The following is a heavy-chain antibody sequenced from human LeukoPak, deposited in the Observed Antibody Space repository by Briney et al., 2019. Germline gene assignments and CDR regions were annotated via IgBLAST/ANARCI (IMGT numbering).Heavy chain of an antibody. CDR1: EFTYSTYW. Sequence: GGSLTLSCAASEFTYSTYWMSWVRQAPGKGLEWVANIKQDGSEKYYVDSVRGRFTISRDNAKNSLYLQMNSLRAEDTAVYYCARDGVYSTSSADLWGQGTLVTVTS. D-gene: IGHD6-6*01. CDR2: IKQDGSEK. J-gene: IGHJ5*02. CDR3: ARDGVYSTSSADL. V-gene: IGHV3-7*01.